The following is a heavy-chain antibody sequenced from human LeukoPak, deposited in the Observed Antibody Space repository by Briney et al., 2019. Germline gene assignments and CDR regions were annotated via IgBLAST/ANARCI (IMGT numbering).Heavy chain of an antibody. Sequence: GASVKVSCKASGYTFTSYGVSWVRQAPGQGLEWMGWISASNGNTNIAQKLQGRVTLTTDTSTSTAYMELRSLTSDDTAVYYCARYPLSYSSNWHYYFDYWGQGTLLTVSS. D-gene: IGHD6-13*01. CDR3: ARYPLSYSSNWHYYFDY. CDR1: GYTFTSYG. J-gene: IGHJ4*02. CDR2: ISASNGNT. V-gene: IGHV1-18*01.